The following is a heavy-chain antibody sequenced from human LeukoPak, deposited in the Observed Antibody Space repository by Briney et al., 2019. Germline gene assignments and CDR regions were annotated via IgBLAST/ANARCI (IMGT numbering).Heavy chain of an antibody. CDR2: INPDESGK. J-gene: IGHJ4*02. CDR3: ASGLY. Sequence: GGSLRLSCAASGFTFSGSPILWVRQASGKGLEWVANINPDESGKYYVDSVKGRFTISRDNAKNSLYLQINSLRAEDTAVYYCASGLYWGQGTLVTVSS. CDR1: GFTFSGSP. V-gene: IGHV3-7*02.